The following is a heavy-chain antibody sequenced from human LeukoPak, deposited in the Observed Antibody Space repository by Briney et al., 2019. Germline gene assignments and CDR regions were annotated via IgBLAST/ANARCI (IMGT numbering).Heavy chain of an antibody. CDR2: IIPIFGTA. CDR1: GGTFSSYA. J-gene: IGHJ4*02. CDR3: ARDPPQQLVDVGDY. D-gene: IGHD6-13*01. Sequence: GASVKVSCKASGGTFSSYAISWVRQAPGQGLKWMGRIIPIFGTANSAQKFQGRVTITADKSTSTAYMELSSLRSEDTAVYYCARDPPQQLVDVGDYWGQGTLVTVSS. V-gene: IGHV1-69*06.